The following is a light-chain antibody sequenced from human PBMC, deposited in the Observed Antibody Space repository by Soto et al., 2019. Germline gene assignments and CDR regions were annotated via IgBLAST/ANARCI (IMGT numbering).Light chain of an antibody. CDR2: DAS. CDR3: QQLYNYPIT. V-gene: IGKV1-9*01. Sequence: GAKVTITCRASQTVASYLAWFQQKPGKAPELLILDASTLRSGVPPRFSGSRSGLEFTLTISNLQPEDFATYYCQQLYNYPITFGQGTKIDIK. CDR1: QTVASY. J-gene: IGKJ1*01.